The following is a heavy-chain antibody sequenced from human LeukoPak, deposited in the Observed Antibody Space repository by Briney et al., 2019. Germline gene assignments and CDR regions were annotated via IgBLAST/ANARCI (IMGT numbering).Heavy chain of an antibody. CDR2: ISYDGSNK. D-gene: IGHD6-13*01. Sequence: GGSLRLSCAASGFTFSSYAMHWVRQAPGNGLEWVAVISYDGSNKYYADSVKGRFTISRDNSKNTLYLQMNSLRAEDTAVYYCAREGIAAAAAHFDYWGQGTLVTVSS. CDR3: AREGIAAAAAHFDY. J-gene: IGHJ4*02. CDR1: GFTFSSYA. V-gene: IGHV3-30-3*01.